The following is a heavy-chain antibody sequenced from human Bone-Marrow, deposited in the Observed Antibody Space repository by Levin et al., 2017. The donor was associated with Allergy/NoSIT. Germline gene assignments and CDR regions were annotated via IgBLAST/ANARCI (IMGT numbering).Heavy chain of an antibody. J-gene: IGHJ4*02. CDR3: VKESDLYWFDY. V-gene: IGHV3-23*01. CDR2: ITSTGDTT. Sequence: PGGSLRLSCAASGFTFSNHDMTWVRQSPEKGLEWVSSITSTGDTTYYADSVKGRFTISRDNSKNTLYLQMNSLRAEDAALYYCVKESDLYWFDYWGQGTLVTVSS. D-gene: IGHD2-2*02. CDR1: GFTFSNHD.